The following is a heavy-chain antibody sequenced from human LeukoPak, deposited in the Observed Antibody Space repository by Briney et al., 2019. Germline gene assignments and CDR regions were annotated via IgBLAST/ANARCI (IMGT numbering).Heavy chain of an antibody. CDR2: ISSSGSTI. Sequence: PGGSLRLSCAASGFTFSSYSMNWVRQAPGKGLEWVSYISSSGSTIYYADSVKGRFTISRDNAKNSLYLQMNSLSADDTAVYYCARGPAANRFDPWGQGTLVTVSS. J-gene: IGHJ5*02. CDR3: ARGPAANRFDP. CDR1: GFTFSSYS. V-gene: IGHV3-48*04.